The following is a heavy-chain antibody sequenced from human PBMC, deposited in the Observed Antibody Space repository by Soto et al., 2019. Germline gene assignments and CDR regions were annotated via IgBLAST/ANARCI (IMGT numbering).Heavy chain of an antibody. CDR1: GFTFSDYY. Sequence: LRLSCAASGFTFSDYYMSWIRQAPGKGLEWASYISGSGSTIYYADSVKGRFTISRDNAKNSLYLQMNSLRAEDTAVYYCARGGYSYGYQELDYWGQGTLVTVSS. V-gene: IGHV3-11*01. J-gene: IGHJ4*02. CDR2: ISGSGSTI. CDR3: ARGGYSYGYQELDY. D-gene: IGHD5-18*01.